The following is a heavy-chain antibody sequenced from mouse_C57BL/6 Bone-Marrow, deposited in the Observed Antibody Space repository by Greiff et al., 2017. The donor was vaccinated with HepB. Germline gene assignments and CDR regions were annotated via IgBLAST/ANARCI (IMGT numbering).Heavy chain of an antibody. Sequence: DVHLVESGPELVNPGASVKISCKASGYSFTGYYMNWVKQSPEKSLEWIGEINPSTGGTTYNQKFKAKATLTVDKSSSTAYMQLKSLTSEDSAVYYCARSRDYGSNLYFDYWGQGTTLTVSS. CDR3: ARSRDYGSNLYFDY. D-gene: IGHD1-1*01. V-gene: IGHV1-42*01. CDR2: INPSTGGT. CDR1: GYSFTGYY. J-gene: IGHJ2*01.